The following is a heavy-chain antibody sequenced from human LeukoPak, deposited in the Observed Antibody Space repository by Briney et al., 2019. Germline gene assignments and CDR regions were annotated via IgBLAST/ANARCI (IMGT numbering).Heavy chain of an antibody. J-gene: IGHJ4*02. Sequence: PGGSLRLSCAASGFTVRNNYMSWVRQAPGKGLEWVSVIYSGGSTYYADSVKGRFTISRDNSENTLYLQMNSLRAEDTAVYFCATGERMVRGDGVDYWGQGTLVTVSS. CDR1: GFTVRNNY. CDR2: IYSGGST. D-gene: IGHD3-10*01. V-gene: IGHV3-66*01. CDR3: ATGERMVRGDGVDY.